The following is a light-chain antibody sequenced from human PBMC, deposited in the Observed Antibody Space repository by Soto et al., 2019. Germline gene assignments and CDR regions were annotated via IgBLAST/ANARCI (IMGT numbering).Light chain of an antibody. J-gene: IGLJ2*01. CDR2: DVS. CDR1: SSDVGGYNY. CDR3: SSYTSSSTPV. V-gene: IGLV2-14*01. Sequence: HSVLTQPASVSGSPGQSITISCTGTSSDVGGYNYVSWYQQHPGKAPKLMIYDVSNRPSGVSNRFSGSKSGNTASLTISGLQAEDEADYYCSSYTSSSTPVFGGGTKVTVL.